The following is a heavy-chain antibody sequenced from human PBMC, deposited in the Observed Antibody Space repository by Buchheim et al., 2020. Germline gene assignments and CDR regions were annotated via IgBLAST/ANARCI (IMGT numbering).Heavy chain of an antibody. V-gene: IGHV4-59*01. Sequence: QVQLQESGPGLVKPSETLSLTCTVSGGSISSYYWSWIRQPPGKGLEWIGYIYYSGSTNYNPSLKSRVTISVDPSKNQFSLKLSSVTAADTAVYYCARDRSMVRGVSYYGMDVWGQGTT. J-gene: IGHJ6*02. CDR3: ARDRSMVRGVSYYGMDV. D-gene: IGHD3-10*01. CDR1: GGSISSYY. CDR2: IYYSGST.